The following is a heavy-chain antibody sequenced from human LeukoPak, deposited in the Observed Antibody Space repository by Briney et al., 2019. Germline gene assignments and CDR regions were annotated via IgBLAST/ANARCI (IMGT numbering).Heavy chain of an antibody. CDR2: ISYDGSNK. V-gene: IGHV3-30*18. J-gene: IGHJ4*02. Sequence: GKSLRLSCAASGFTFSSYGMHWVRQAPGKGLEWVAVISYDGSNKYYADSVKGRFTISRDSSKSTLYLQMNSLRTEDTAVYYCAKDRDKFWSGSQVWGQGTLVTVSS. CDR3: AKDRDKFWSGSQV. D-gene: IGHD3-3*01. CDR1: GFTFSSYG.